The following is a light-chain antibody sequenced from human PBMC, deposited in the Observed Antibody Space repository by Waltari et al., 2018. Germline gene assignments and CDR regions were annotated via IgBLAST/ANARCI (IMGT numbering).Light chain of an antibody. CDR2: DDS. Sequence: SYVLTQPPSVSVAPGQPARIPWEGNNIRHKAVHWYQQRPGQAPVLVVYDDSARPAGIPERFSGSNSGNTATLTISRVEAGDEADYYCQVWDSGSDRFYVFGAGTKVTVL. CDR3: QVWDSGSDRFYV. CDR1: NIRHKA. J-gene: IGLJ1*01. V-gene: IGLV3-21*02.